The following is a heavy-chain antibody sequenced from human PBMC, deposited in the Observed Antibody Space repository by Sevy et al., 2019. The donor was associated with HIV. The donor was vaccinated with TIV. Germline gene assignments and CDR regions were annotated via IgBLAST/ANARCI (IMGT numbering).Heavy chain of an antibody. CDR3: ARGGDFNDRSAKRDFDY. D-gene: IGHD3-22*01. Sequence: GGSLRLSCAASGFTFSNYGMHWVRQAPGKGLEWVAVIWKDGSNKYYADSVKGRFTISRDNYKNTLSLQMNSLRVEDTAVYFCARGGDFNDRSAKRDFDYWGQRTLVTVSS. V-gene: IGHV3-33*01. CDR1: GFTFSNYG. J-gene: IGHJ4*02. CDR2: IWKDGSNK.